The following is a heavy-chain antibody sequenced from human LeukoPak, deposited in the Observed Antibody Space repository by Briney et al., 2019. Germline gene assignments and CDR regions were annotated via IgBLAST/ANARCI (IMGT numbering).Heavy chain of an antibody. CDR1: GYSISSGYY. V-gene: IGHV4-38-2*02. CDR2: IYPTGST. D-gene: IGHD6-13*01. CDR3: ARAYSSSWYWNWFDP. J-gene: IGHJ5*02. Sequence: PSETLSLTCTVSGYSISSGYYWGWIRQPPGKGLEWIGNIYPTGSTYYNPSLKSRVTISVDTSKNQFSLKVSSASAADTAVYYCARAYSSSWYWNWFDPWGQGTLVTVSS.